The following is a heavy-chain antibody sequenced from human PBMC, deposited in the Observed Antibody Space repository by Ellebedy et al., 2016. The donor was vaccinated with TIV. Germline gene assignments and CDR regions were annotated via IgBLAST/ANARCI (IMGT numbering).Heavy chain of an antibody. J-gene: IGHJ6*02. Sequence: GESLKISCAASGFTFSSYSMNWVRQAPGKGLEWVSYISSSSSTIYYADSVKGRFTISRDNAKNSLYLQMNSLRDEDTAVYYCARESDEIWFGELLIHLGPGLYYYYGMDVWGQGTTVTVSS. D-gene: IGHD3-10*01. CDR3: ARESDEIWFGELLIHLGPGLYYYYGMDV. V-gene: IGHV3-48*02. CDR1: GFTFSSYS. CDR2: ISSSSSTI.